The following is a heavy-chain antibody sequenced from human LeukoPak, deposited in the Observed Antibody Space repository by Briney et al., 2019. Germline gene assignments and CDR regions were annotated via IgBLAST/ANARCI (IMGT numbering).Heavy chain of an antibody. V-gene: IGHV5-51*01. D-gene: IGHD1-26*01. J-gene: IGHJ4*02. CDR3: ARSQSSGSYWDY. Sequence: GESLKISFEGFGYSFTTYWIGWVRQMPGKGLECMGIIYPGDSDTRYSPSFQGQVTISADKSISTAYLQWSSLKASDTAMYYCARSQSSGSYWDYWGQGTLVTVSS. CDR2: IYPGDSDT. CDR1: GYSFTTYW.